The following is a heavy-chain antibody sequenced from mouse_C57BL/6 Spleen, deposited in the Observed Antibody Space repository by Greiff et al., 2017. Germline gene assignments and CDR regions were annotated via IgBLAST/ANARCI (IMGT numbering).Heavy chain of an antibody. Sequence: QVHVKQPGTELVKPGASVKLSCKASGYTFTSYWMHWVKQRPGQGLEWIGNINPSNGGTNYNEKFKSKATLTVDKSSSTAYMQLSSLTSEDSAVYYCARGDIYYDYTMDYWGQGTSVTVSS. V-gene: IGHV1-53*01. CDR2: INPSNGGT. CDR3: ARGDIYYDYTMDY. J-gene: IGHJ4*01. CDR1: GYTFTSYW. D-gene: IGHD2-4*01.